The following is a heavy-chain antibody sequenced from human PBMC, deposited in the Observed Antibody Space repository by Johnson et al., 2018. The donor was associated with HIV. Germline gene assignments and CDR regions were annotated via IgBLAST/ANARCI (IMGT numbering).Heavy chain of an antibody. Sequence: QVQLVESGGGVVQPGRSLRVSCGASGFTFSSHDMHWVRQAPGKGLEWVAVISYDGSNKYYADSVKGRFTISRDNSKNTLYLQMNSLRTEDTAVYYCARAERGYSSSWVDAFDIWGQGTMVTVSS. CDR2: ISYDGSNK. D-gene: IGHD6-13*01. V-gene: IGHV3-30-3*01. CDR3: ARAERGYSSSWVDAFDI. J-gene: IGHJ3*02. CDR1: GFTFSSHD.